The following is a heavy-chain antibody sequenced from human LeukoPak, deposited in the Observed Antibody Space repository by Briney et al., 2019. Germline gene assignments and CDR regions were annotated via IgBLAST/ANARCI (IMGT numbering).Heavy chain of an antibody. CDR1: GFTFDDYA. D-gene: IGHD3-10*01. V-gene: IGHV3-9*01. Sequence: PGGSLRLSCAASGFTFDDYAMHWVRQAPGKGLEWVSGISWNSGSIGYADSVKGRFTISRDNAKNSLYLQMNNLRAEDTALYYCAKDFVREGNYYMDVWGKGTTVTISS. CDR3: AKDFVREGNYYMDV. CDR2: ISWNSGSI. J-gene: IGHJ6*03.